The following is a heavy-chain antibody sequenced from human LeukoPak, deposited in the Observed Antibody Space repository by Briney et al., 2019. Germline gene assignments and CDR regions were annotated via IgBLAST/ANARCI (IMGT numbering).Heavy chain of an antibody. CDR2: IAGSSGYI. Sequence: GGSLRLSCAASGFTVSSNYMSWVRQAPGKGLEWVSSIAGSSGYISYADSVKGRFTISRDNAKKSLYLQTTSLTAEDTAVYYCARDRGAYCGGDCYLGFDYWGRGTLVTVSS. J-gene: IGHJ4*01. CDR1: GFTVSSNY. V-gene: IGHV3-21*01. CDR3: ARDRGAYCGGDCYLGFDY. D-gene: IGHD2-21*02.